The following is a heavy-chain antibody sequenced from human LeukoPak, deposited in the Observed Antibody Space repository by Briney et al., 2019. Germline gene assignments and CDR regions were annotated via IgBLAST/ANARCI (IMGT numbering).Heavy chain of an antibody. Sequence: ASVKVSCKASGYTFTSYGISWVRQAPGQGLEWMGWISAYNGNTNYAQKFQGRVTMTTDTSTSTAYMELRSLRSDDTAVYYCARDQPWDYGDYRVPDYFDYWGQGTLVTVSS. V-gene: IGHV1-18*01. D-gene: IGHD4-17*01. CDR2: ISAYNGNT. J-gene: IGHJ4*02. CDR3: ARDQPWDYGDYRVPDYFDY. CDR1: GYTFTSYG.